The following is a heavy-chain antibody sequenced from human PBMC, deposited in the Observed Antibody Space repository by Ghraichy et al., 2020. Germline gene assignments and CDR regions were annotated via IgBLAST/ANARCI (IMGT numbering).Heavy chain of an antibody. Sequence: GESLNISCAASGFTLSSYWVHWVRQAPGKGLVWVSRISTDGSSTSYADSVKGRFTISRDNAKKTLYLQMNSLRAEDTAVYYCAREVGGLNAYWGQGTLVTVSS. V-gene: IGHV3-74*01. J-gene: IGHJ4*02. CDR2: ISTDGSST. D-gene: IGHD1-26*01. CDR3: AREVGGLNAY. CDR1: GFTLSSYW.